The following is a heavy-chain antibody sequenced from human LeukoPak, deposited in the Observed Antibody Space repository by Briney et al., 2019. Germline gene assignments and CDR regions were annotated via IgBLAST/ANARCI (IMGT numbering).Heavy chain of an antibody. Sequence: ASVKVSCKASGFTFSSHDINWVRQATGQGLEWMGWISAYNGNTNYAQKLQGRVTMTTDTSTSTAYMELRSLRSDDTAVYYCARSSGSYEEFDYWGQGTLVTVSS. CDR2: ISAYNGNT. V-gene: IGHV1-18*01. CDR1: GFTFSSHD. J-gene: IGHJ4*02. CDR3: ARSSGSYEEFDY. D-gene: IGHD1-26*01.